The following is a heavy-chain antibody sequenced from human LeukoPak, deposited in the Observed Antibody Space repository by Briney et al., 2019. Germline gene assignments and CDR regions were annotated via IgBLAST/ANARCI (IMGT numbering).Heavy chain of an antibody. V-gene: IGHV4-39*07. J-gene: IGHJ4*02. CDR1: GGSISSSSYY. CDR2: IYYSGST. CDR3: ARDAPGYSGYDSRRDYFDY. Sequence: SETLSLTCTVSGGSISSSSYYWGWIRQPPGKGLEWIGSIYYSGSTYYNPSLKSRVTISVDTSKNQFSLKLSSVTAADTAVYYCARDAPGYSGYDSRRDYFDYWDQGTLVTVSS. D-gene: IGHD5-12*01.